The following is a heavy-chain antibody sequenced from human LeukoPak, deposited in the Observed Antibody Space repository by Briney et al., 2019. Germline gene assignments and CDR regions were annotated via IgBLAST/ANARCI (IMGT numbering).Heavy chain of an antibody. CDR2: IYYTGST. Sequence: KASETLSLTCAVYGGSFSGYYWSWIRQSPGKGLEWIGNIYYTGSTYYNPSLKSRVTISVETSKNQFSLKLTSVTAADTAVYYCATPDSSGYYYLYWGQGTLVTVSS. D-gene: IGHD3-22*01. CDR3: ATPDSSGYYYLY. J-gene: IGHJ4*02. CDR1: GGSFSGYY. V-gene: IGHV4-34*01.